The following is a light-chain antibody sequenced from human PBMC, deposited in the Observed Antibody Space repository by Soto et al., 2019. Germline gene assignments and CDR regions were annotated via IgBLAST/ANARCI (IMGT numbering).Light chain of an antibody. CDR2: SAS. V-gene: IGKV3-20*01. J-gene: IGKJ1*01. CDR1: QSVASSY. CDR3: HRFGSLPET. Sequence: EVVLTQSPGTLSLSPGERVTLSCRASQSVASSYLAWYQQKPGRAPRLLFYSASSRATGIPDRFSGSGSGTDFPLTISRLEPEDFAVYYCHRFGSLPETFGQGTNVE.